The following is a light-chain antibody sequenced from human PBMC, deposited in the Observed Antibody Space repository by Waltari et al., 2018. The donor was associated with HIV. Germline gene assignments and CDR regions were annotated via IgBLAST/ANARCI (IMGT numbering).Light chain of an antibody. CDR2: WAS. CDR1: QSLLYSSDNKSC. Sequence: DIVMTQSPDSLAVSLGERATINCKSSQSLLYSSDNKSCLAWYQQKPGQPPKLLIYWASTRESGVPDRFSGGGSATNFTLTISSLQAEDVAVYYCHQYYSTPRTFGQGTKVEIK. V-gene: IGKV4-1*01. CDR3: HQYYSTPRT. J-gene: IGKJ1*01.